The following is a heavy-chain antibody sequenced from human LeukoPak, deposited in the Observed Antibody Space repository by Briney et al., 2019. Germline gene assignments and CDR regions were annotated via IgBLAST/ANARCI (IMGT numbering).Heavy chain of an antibody. CDR1: GGSISSYY. Sequence: SETLSLTCTVSGGSISSYYWSWIRQPPGKGLEWIGHIYYSGSTNYNPSLKSRVTISVDTSKNQFSLKLSSVTAADTAVYYCARDAGSPPPLYYYYGMDVWGQGTTVTVSS. D-gene: IGHD1-26*01. CDR3: ARDAGSPPPLYYYYGMDV. CDR2: IYYSGST. J-gene: IGHJ6*02. V-gene: IGHV4-59*01.